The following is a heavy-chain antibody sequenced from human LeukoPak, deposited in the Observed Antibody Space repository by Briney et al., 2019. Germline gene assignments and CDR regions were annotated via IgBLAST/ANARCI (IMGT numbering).Heavy chain of an antibody. CDR2: IIPIFGTA. J-gene: IGHJ3*02. V-gene: IGHV1-69*05. CDR1: GGTFSSYA. Sequence: SVKVSCKASGGTFSSYAISWVRQAPGQGLEWMGGIIPIFGTANYAQKFQGRVTITTDESTSTAYMELSSLRSEDTAVYYCARRGTIFGVATDAFDIWGQGTMVTVSS. CDR3: ARRGTIFGVATDAFDI. D-gene: IGHD3-3*01.